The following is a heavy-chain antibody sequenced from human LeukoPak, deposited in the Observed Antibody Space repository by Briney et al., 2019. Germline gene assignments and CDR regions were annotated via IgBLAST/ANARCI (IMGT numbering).Heavy chain of an antibody. CDR3: ARGSRTIELGDDY. CDR2: ISTSGSVK. Sequence: PGGSLRLSCAASGFTVSSYEMNWVRQAPGKGLEWVSYISTSGSVKFYADSVKGRFTISRDNAKNSLYLQMNSLRAEDTAVYYCARGSRTIELGDDYWGQGTLVTVSS. D-gene: IGHD5-24*01. J-gene: IGHJ4*02. CDR1: GFTVSSYE. V-gene: IGHV3-48*03.